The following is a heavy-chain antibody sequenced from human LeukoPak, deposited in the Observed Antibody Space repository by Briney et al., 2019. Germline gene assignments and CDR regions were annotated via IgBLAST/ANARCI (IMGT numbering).Heavy chain of an antibody. CDR2: ISSSSSYI. V-gene: IGHV3-21*01. CDR3: ARGIVVVPAASPGY. D-gene: IGHD2-2*01. CDR1: GFTFSSYS. J-gene: IGHJ4*02. Sequence: GGSLRLSCAASGFTFSSYSMNWVRQAPGKGLEWVSSISSSSSYIYYADSVKGRFTISRGNAKNSLYLQMNSLRAEDTAVYYCARGIVVVPAASPGYWGQGTLVTVSS.